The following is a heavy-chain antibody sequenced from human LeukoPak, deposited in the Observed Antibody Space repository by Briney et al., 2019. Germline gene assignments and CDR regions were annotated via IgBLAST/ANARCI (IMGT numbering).Heavy chain of an antibody. V-gene: IGHV4-61*03. D-gene: IGHD2-8*01. Sequence: SETLSLTCTVSGAFVSSNSYHWSWIRRAPGKGLEWIAHSGNSDYKPSLKSRITISTDTSNNHFSLNLVAVTAADTAVYYCATYDVGVGGRGHWGPGTLVTVSS. CDR2: HSGNS. CDR1: GAFVSSNSYH. J-gene: IGHJ4*02. CDR3: ATYDVGVGGRGH.